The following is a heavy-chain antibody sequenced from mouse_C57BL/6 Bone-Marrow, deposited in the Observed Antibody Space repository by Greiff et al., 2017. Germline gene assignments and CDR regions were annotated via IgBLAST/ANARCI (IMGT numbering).Heavy chain of an antibody. CDR3: TSITTVYDDALDY. CDR1: GYTFTSYW. D-gene: IGHD1-1*01. CDR2: IYPGNSDT. Sequence: VHVKQSGTVLARPGASVKMSCKTSGYTFTSYWMHWVKQRPGPGLEWIGAIYPGNSDTSYNQKFKGKAILTAVTTGSTAYMELSSLTNEDSAAYYCTSITTVYDDALDYWGQGTSVTVSS. V-gene: IGHV1-5*01. J-gene: IGHJ4*01.